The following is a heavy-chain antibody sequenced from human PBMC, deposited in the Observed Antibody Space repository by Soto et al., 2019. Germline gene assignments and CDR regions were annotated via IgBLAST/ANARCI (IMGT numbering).Heavy chain of an antibody. CDR2: INAGNGNT. V-gene: IGHV1-3*01. CDR3: VSPAMVRGVIDAFDI. J-gene: IGHJ3*02. CDR1: GYTFTSYA. D-gene: IGHD3-10*01. Sequence: ASVKVSCKASGYTFTSYAMHWVRQAPGQRLEWMGWINAGNGNTKYSQKFQGRVTITRDTSASTAYMELSSLRSEDTAVYYCVSPAMVRGVIDAFDICGEGTVVTVSS.